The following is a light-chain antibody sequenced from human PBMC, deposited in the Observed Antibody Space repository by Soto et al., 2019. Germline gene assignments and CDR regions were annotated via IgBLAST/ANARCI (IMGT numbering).Light chain of an antibody. CDR3: QNYKRLPRRFGRA. J-gene: IGKJ1*01. Sequence: DVQLTQSPSSLSASVGDRISITCRASQGINSYVAWYQQKPGRSPTILIYAASTLESGVPSRFSGSGSDTDFTLAISGLQREDAGIYYCQNYKRLPRRFGRAVGQGTKVEIK. V-gene: IGKV1-27*01. CDR1: QGINSY. CDR2: AAS.